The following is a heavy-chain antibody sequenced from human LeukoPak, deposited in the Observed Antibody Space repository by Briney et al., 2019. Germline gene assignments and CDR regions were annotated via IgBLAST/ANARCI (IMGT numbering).Heavy chain of an antibody. CDR1: GGTFSSYA. Sequence: SVKVSCKASGGTFSSYAISWVRQAPGQGLEWMGGIIPIFGTANYAQKFQGRVTITADKSTSTAYMELSSLRSEDTAVYYCARASSIAAAGRWFDPWGQGTLVTVSS. V-gene: IGHV1-69*06. J-gene: IGHJ5*02. CDR3: ARASSIAAAGRWFDP. CDR2: IIPIFGTA. D-gene: IGHD6-13*01.